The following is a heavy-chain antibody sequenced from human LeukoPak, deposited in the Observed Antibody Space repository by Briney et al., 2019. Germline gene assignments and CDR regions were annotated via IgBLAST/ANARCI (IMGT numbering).Heavy chain of an antibody. J-gene: IGHJ4*02. CDR1: GYTFTSYG. CDR2: ISAYNGNT. Sequence: ASVKLSCKASGYTFTSYGISWVRQAPGQGLEWMGWISAYNGNTNCAQKLQGRVTMTTDTSTSTAYMGLRSLRSDDTAVYYCAGGYYLYYFDYWGQGTLVTVSS. D-gene: IGHD3-22*01. CDR3: AGGYYLYYFDY. V-gene: IGHV1-18*01.